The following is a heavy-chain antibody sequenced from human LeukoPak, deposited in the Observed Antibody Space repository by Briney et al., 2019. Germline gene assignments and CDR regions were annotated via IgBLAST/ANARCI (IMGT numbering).Heavy chain of an antibody. V-gene: IGHV4-61*02. J-gene: IGHJ4*02. D-gene: IGHD5-12*01. CDR2: TYTSGST. CDR3: ARWSSYRFDY. Sequence: PSETLSLTCTVSGGSISSGSYYWSWIRQPAGKGLEWIGRTYTSGSTNYNPSLKSRVTISVDTSKNQFSLKLSSVTAADTAVYYCARWSSYRFDYWGQGTLVTVSS. CDR1: GGSISSGSYY.